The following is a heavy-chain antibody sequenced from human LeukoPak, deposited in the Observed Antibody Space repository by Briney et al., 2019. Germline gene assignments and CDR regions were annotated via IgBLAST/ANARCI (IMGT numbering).Heavy chain of an antibody. Sequence: GASVKVSCKASGYTFTSYAINWVRQAPGQGLEWMGGIIPIFGTANYVQKFQGRVTITADESTSTAYMELSSLISEDTAVYYCARSRDDILTGYIYYYYMDVWGKGTTVTVSS. CDR1: GYTFTSYA. V-gene: IGHV1-69*13. J-gene: IGHJ6*03. CDR2: IIPIFGTA. CDR3: ARSRDDILTGYIYYYYMDV. D-gene: IGHD3-9*01.